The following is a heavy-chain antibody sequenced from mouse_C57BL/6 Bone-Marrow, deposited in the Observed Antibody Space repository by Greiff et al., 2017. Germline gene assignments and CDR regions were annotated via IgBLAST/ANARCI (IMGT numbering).Heavy chain of an antibody. J-gene: IGHJ3*01. CDR1: GYTFTSSW. CDR3: ARAGEFITTVAEAY. CDR2: IDPNSGGT. V-gene: IGHV1-72*01. D-gene: IGHD1-1*01. Sequence: QVQLQQPGAELVKPGASVKLSCKASGYTFTSSWMHWVKQRPGRGLEWIGRIDPNSGGTKYNEKFKSKATLTVDNPSSTAYMQLSSLTSEDSAVYDCARAGEFITTVAEAYWGQGTLVTVSA.